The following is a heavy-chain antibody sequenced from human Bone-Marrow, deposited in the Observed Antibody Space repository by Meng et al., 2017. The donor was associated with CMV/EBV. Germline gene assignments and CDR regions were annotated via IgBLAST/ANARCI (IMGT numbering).Heavy chain of an antibody. CDR3: ARLGYCSSTSCPLEGYYYGMDV. D-gene: IGHD2-2*01. CDR2: IKQDGSEK. J-gene: IGHJ6*02. Sequence: GGSLRLSCAASGFTFSSYWMSWVRQAPGKGLEWVANIKQDGSEKYYVDSVKGRFTISRDNAKNSLYLQMNSLRAEDTAVYYCARLGYCSSTSCPLEGYYYGMDVWGQGTTVTVSS. CDR1: GFTFSSYW. V-gene: IGHV3-7*01.